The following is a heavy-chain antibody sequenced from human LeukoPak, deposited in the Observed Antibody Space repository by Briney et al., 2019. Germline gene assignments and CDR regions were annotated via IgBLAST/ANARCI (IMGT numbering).Heavy chain of an antibody. CDR1: GFAFSSYA. Sequence: GGSLRLSCAASGFAFSSYAMSWVRQAPGQGLEWVSGISGSGGSTDYADSVKGRFTISRDNSKNMLYLQMNSLGAEDTAVYYCAKAGFGESGGDYWGQGILVTVSS. D-gene: IGHD3-10*01. V-gene: IGHV3-23*01. J-gene: IGHJ4*02. CDR3: AKAGFGESGGDY. CDR2: ISGSGGST.